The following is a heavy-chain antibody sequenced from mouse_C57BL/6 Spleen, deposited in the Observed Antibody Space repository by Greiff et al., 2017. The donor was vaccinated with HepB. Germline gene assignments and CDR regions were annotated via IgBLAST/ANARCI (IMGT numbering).Heavy chain of an antibody. D-gene: IGHD1-1*01. J-gene: IGHJ2*01. Sequence: QVQLQQSGAELMKPGASVKLSCKATGYTFTGYWIEWVKQRPGHGLEWIGEILPGSGSTTYNEKFKGKATFTADTSSNTAYMQLSSLTTEDSAIYYCARRSPITTVDYWGQGTTLTVSS. CDR3: ARRSPITTVDY. CDR2: ILPGSGST. V-gene: IGHV1-9*01. CDR1: GYTFTGYW.